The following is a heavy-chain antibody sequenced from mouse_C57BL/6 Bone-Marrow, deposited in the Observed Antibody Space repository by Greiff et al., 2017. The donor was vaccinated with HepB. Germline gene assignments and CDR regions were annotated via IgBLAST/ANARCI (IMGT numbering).Heavy chain of an antibody. Sequence: VKLMESGPELVKPGASVKISCKASGYTFTDSYINWVKQRPGQGLEWIGWTFPGSGSTYYNEKFKGKATLTVDKSSSKAYMLLSSLTSEDSAVYFCARGAFAYWGQGTLVTVSA. CDR2: TFPGSGST. J-gene: IGHJ3*01. CDR3: ARGAFAY. V-gene: IGHV1-75*01. CDR1: GYTFTDSY.